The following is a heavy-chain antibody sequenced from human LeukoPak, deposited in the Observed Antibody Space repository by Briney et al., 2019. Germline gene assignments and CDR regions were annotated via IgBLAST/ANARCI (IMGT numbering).Heavy chain of an antibody. V-gene: IGHV3-21*04. CDR1: GFTFSSYS. D-gene: IGHD2/OR15-2a*01. Sequence: GGSLRLSCAASGFTFSSYSMNWVRQAPGKGLEWVSSISSSSSYIYYADSVKGRFTISRDNSKNTLYLQMNSLRAEDTAVYYCVPHTVIVTVAYWGQGTLVTVSS. J-gene: IGHJ4*02. CDR3: VPHTVIVTVAY. CDR2: ISSSSSYI.